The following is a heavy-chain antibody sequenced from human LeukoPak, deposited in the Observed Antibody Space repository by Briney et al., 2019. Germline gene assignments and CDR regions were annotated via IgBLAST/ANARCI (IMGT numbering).Heavy chain of an antibody. CDR1: GGSFSGYY. CDR3: VRRLLLWFGGNTAHFDY. J-gene: IGHJ4*02. V-gene: IGHV4-34*01. Sequence: KASETLSLTCAVYGGSFSGYYWSWIRQPPGKGLEWIGEINHSGSTNYNPSLKSRVTISVDTSKNQFSLKLSSVTAADTAVYYCVRRLLLWFGGNTAHFDYWGQGTLVTVSS. CDR2: INHSGST. D-gene: IGHD3-10*01.